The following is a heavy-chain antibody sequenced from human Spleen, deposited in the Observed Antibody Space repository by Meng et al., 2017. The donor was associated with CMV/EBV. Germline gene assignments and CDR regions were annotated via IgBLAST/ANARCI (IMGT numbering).Heavy chain of an antibody. Sequence: GESLKISCAASGFTFSSYAMHWVRQAPGKGLEWVAVISYDGSNKYYADSVKGRFTISRDNSKNTLYLQMNSLRAEDTAVYYCARDPRGVIMFNQPDYWGQGTLVTVSS. CDR3: ARDPRGVIMFNQPDY. D-gene: IGHD3-10*01. CDR1: GFTFSSYA. V-gene: IGHV3-30*04. J-gene: IGHJ4*02. CDR2: ISYDGSNK.